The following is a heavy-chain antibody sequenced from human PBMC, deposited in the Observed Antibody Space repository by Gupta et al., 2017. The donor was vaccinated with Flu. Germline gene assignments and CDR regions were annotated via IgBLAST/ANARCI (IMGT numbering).Heavy chain of an antibody. CDR1: GGTFSTYG. CDR2: IIPISGTT. V-gene: IGHV1-69*01. CDR3: ARDRYYDSSGYYFESVY. Sequence: QVQLVQSGAEVKKPGSSVKVSCKASGGTFSTYGISWVRQAPGQGLEWMGGIIPISGTTKYAQKFQGRVTITADESTSTAYMELSSLRSDDTAVYYCARDRYYDSSGYYFESVYWGQGTLVTVSS. J-gene: IGHJ4*02. D-gene: IGHD3-22*01.